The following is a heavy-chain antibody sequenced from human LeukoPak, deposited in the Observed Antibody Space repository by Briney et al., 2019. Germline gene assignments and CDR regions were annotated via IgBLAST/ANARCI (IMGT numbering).Heavy chain of an antibody. CDR2: ISGDGRTI. D-gene: IGHD2-8*01. J-gene: IGHJ3*02. CDR1: GFTVSSNY. CDR3: GREDRIVLGNDALDI. Sequence: GGSLRLSCAASGFTVSSNYMSWVRQAPGEGLVWISRISGDGRTISYADSVKGRFTISRDNAKNTVSLQMNSLRGEDTAVYYCGREDRIVLGNDALDIWGQGTMVTVSS. V-gene: IGHV3-74*01.